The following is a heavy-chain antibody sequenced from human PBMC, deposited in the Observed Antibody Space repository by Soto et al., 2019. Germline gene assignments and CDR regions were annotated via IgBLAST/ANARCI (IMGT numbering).Heavy chain of an antibody. CDR3: ARDVNTMVRGVIERTFDY. CDR2: ISSSSSTI. CDR1: GFTFSSYS. J-gene: IGHJ4*02. V-gene: IGHV3-48*02. Sequence: GGSLRLSCAASGFTFSSYSMNWVRQAPGKGLEWVSYISSSSSTIYYADSVKGRFTISRDNAKNSLYLQMNSLRDEDTAVYYCARDVNTMVRGVIERTFDYWGQGTLVTVSS. D-gene: IGHD3-10*01.